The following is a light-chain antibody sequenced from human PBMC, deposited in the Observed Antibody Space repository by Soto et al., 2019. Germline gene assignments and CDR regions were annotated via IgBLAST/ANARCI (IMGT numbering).Light chain of an antibody. Sequence: DIQMTQSASSLSASVGDRVTITVRASQSISNYLNWYQQKPGKAPNLLIYDASNLKSGVPSRFSGGGSGTEFTLTISSVQPDDFATYYCQQLHSYPLTFGGGTKVDI. CDR2: DAS. V-gene: IGKV1-17*01. J-gene: IGKJ4*01. CDR3: QQLHSYPLT. CDR1: QSISNY.